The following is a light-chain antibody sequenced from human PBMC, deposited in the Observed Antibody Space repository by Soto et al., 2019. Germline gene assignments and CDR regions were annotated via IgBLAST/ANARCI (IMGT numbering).Light chain of an antibody. CDR1: GSALVNYNL. CDR2: EST. V-gene: IGLV2-14*02. Sequence: SALTQPASVSGSPGQSITISCTGTGSALVNYNLVSWYQQPPGQAPRLVIYESTKRPSGLSDRFSGSKSGNTASLTISGLQAEDEAEYFCFPFTTTSTHVFGTGTKLTVL. J-gene: IGLJ1*01. CDR3: FPFTTTSTHV.